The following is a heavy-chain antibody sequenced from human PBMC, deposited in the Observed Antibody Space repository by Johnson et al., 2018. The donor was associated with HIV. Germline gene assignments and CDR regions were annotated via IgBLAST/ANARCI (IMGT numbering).Heavy chain of an antibody. V-gene: IGHV3-20*04. CDR2: INWNGGST. CDR1: GFSFSSYW. D-gene: IGHD2-15*01. Sequence: VQLVESGGGLVQPGGSLRLSCAASGFSFSSYWMSWVRQAPGKGLEWVSDINWNGGSTDYADSVKGRYTISRDNAKNSLYMQMDSLRAEDTALYYCARRGGYCSGNKCPHVFDIWGQGTMVTVSS. CDR3: ARRGGYCSGNKCPHVFDI. J-gene: IGHJ3*02.